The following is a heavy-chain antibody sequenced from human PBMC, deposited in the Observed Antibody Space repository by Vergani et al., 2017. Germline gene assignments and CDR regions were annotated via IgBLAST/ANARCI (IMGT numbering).Heavy chain of an antibody. Sequence: EVQVVESGGVVGQPGGSLRLLRATPGFTLDEYVMDWGRQGPGEGAGGVSRIRWEGGRTYSADSVKGRFTISRDNRKNSLYPQMNSLRAGDTALYYCAKYVTLLYLYSLPPSVAFDIWGQGRLVTVYS. V-gene: IGHV3-43D*03. CDR3: AKYVTLLYLYSLPPSVAFDI. D-gene: IGHD3-9*01. J-gene: IGHJ3*02. CDR2: IRWEGGRT. CDR1: GFTLDEYV.